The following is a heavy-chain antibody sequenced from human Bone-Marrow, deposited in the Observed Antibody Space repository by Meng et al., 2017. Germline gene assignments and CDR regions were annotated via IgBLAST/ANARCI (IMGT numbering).Heavy chain of an antibody. J-gene: IGHJ4*02. Sequence: SLKISCAASGFTFDDYAMHWVRQAPGKGLEWVSGISWNSGSIGYADSVKGRFTISRDNAKNSLYLQMNSLRAEDMALYYCAKDRAHYYDSHLLDYWGQGTLVTVSS. D-gene: IGHD3-22*01. CDR3: AKDRAHYYDSHLLDY. CDR2: ISWNSGSI. CDR1: GFTFDDYA. V-gene: IGHV3-9*03.